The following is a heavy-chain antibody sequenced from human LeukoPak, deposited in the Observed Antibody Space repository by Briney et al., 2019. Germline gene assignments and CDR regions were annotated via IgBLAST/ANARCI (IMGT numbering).Heavy chain of an antibody. Sequence: GGSLRLSCAASGFTVSSSNYMNWVRQAPGKGLEWVSGIYTGGTTYYTDSVKGRFTISSDNPNNTLYLQMHSLRAEDTAVYYCAREISRFGIWGQGTLVTVSS. CDR3: AREISRFGI. CDR2: IYTGGTT. D-gene: IGHD3-16*01. CDR1: GFTVSSSNY. V-gene: IGHV3-66*01. J-gene: IGHJ4*02.